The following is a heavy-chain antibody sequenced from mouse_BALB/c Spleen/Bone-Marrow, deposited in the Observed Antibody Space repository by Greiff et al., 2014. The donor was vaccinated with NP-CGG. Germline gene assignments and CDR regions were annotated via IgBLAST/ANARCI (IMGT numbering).Heavy chain of an antibody. V-gene: IGHV1-80*01. CDR3: ASVYDYGRGYAMDY. D-gene: IGHD2-4*01. Sequence: LEESGAEVMRPGSSVNISCKASGYAFSNYEMNWVKQRPGQGLEWIGQIYPGDGDTNYNGKFKGRVTLTADKSSSTAYMQLSSLTSEDSAVYFCASVYDYGRGYAMDYWGQGTSVTVSS. J-gene: IGHJ4*01. CDR1: GYAFSNYE. CDR2: IYPGDGDT.